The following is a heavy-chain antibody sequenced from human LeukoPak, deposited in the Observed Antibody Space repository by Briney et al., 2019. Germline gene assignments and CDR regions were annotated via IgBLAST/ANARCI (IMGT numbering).Heavy chain of an antibody. CDR1: GFIFGDYA. Sequence: GGPLRLSCTGSGFIFGDYAVSWVRQAPGKGLEWVGFIRSKAYGGTTGHAASVQGRFTISRDDSKSIAYLQMTSLKTEDTAVYYCTIHDTSMATSVDYWGQGTLVTVSS. D-gene: IGHD5-18*01. V-gene: IGHV3-49*04. CDR2: IRSKAYGGTT. J-gene: IGHJ4*02. CDR3: TIHDTSMATSVDY.